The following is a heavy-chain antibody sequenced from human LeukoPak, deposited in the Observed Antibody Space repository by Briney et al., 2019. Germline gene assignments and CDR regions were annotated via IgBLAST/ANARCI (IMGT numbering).Heavy chain of an antibody. CDR2: IKQDGSEK. V-gene: IGHV3-7*01. CDR3: AASSSSVLYYFDY. J-gene: IGHJ4*02. Sequence: AGGSLRLSCAASGFTFSSYWMSWVRQAPGKGLEWVANIKQDGSEKYYVDSVKGRFTISRDNAKNSLYLRMNSLRAEDTAVYYCAASSSSVLYYFDYWGRGTLDTVSS. CDR1: GFTFSSYW. D-gene: IGHD6-6*01.